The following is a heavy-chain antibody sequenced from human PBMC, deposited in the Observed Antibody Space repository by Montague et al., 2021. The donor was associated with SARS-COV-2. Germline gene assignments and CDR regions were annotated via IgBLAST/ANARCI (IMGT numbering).Heavy chain of an antibody. CDR1: GGSFSNKY. CDR2: INHTGNT. V-gene: IGHV4-34*01. J-gene: IGHJ4*02. D-gene: IGHD1-26*01. CDR3: ARGLMSGSYYLGLDY. Sequence: SETLSLTCAVYGGSFSNKYWTWIRQPTGKGLEWIGEINHTGNTNYKPSLKRRVTISVDTSKNQFSLKVSSVTAADTAVYYCARGLMSGSYYLGLDYWGQGTLVTVAS.